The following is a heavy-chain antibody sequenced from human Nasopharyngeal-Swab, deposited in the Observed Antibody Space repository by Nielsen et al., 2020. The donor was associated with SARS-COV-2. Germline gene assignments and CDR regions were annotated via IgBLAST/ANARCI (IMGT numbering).Heavy chain of an antibody. Sequence: ETLSLTCTVSGGSISSSSYYWGWIRQAPGKGLEWVSAISGSGGSTYYADSVKGRFTISRDNSKNTLYLQMNSLRAEDTAVYYCAKAKTRGLTVAAHRGGWYFDLWGRGTLVTVSS. J-gene: IGHJ2*01. CDR2: ISGSGGST. D-gene: IGHD6-19*01. V-gene: IGHV3-23*01. CDR1: GGSISSSSYY. CDR3: AKAKTRGLTVAAHRGGWYFDL.